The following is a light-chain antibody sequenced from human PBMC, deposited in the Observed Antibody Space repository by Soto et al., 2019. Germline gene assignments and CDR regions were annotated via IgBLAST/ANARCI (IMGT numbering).Light chain of an antibody. CDR3: QAWDSSTVL. CDR1: KLGDKY. J-gene: IGLJ2*01. Sequence: SSELTQPPSVSVSPGQTASITCSGNKLGDKYPCWYQQKPGQSPVLVIYQDNKRPSGIPERFSGSKSGNTSTLTISGTQAMDEADYYCQAWDSSTVLFGGGTKLTVL. V-gene: IGLV3-1*01. CDR2: QDN.